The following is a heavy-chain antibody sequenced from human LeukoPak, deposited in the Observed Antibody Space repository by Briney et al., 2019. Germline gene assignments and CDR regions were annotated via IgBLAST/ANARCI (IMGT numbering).Heavy chain of an antibody. V-gene: IGHV3-23*01. CDR2: ISGNGGTT. J-gene: IGHJ4*02. CDR1: GFTFSSYT. CDR3: AKGRTGYIPDS. Sequence: GGSLRLSCAASGFTFSSYTMTWVRQAPGKGLEWVSVISGNGGTTYYAESVKGRLTISRDNSKNTLYLQMNSLRVEDTAVYFCAKGRTGYIPDSWGQGTLVTVSS. D-gene: IGHD6-13*01.